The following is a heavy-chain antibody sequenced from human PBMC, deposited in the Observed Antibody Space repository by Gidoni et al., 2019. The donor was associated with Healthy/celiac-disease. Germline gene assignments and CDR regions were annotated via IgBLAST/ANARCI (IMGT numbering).Heavy chain of an antibody. CDR2: INHSGST. D-gene: IGHD5-12*01. CDR1: GGSFSGYY. CDR3: ARGRGGWLQRLAGYHFDY. Sequence: QVQLQQWGAGLLKPSETLSLTCAVYGGSFSGYYWSWIRQPPGKGLEWIGEINHSGSTNYNPSLKSRVTISVDTSKNQFSLKLSSVTAADTAVYYCARGRGGWLQRLAGYHFDYWGQGTLVTVSS. V-gene: IGHV4-34*01. J-gene: IGHJ4*02.